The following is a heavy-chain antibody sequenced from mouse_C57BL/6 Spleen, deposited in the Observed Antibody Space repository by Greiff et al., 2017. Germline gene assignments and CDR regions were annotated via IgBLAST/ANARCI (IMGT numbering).Heavy chain of an antibody. J-gene: IGHJ2*01. V-gene: IGHV5-17*03. CDR2: ISSGSSTI. D-gene: IGHD3-2*02. CDR3: AREGTAQAFDY. Sequence: EVKVVESGGGLVKPGGSLKLSCAASGFTFSDYGMHWVRQAPEKGLEWVAYISSGSSTIYYADTVKGRFTISRDNAKNILYLQMSSLKSEDTATYYCAREGTAQAFDYWGQGTTLTVSS. CDR1: GFTFSDYG.